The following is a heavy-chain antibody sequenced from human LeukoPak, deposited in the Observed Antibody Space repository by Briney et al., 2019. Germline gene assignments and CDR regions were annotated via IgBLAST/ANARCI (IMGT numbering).Heavy chain of an antibody. D-gene: IGHD1-7*01. V-gene: IGHV3-74*01. J-gene: IGHJ6*03. CDR1: GFTFTTYG. Sequence: GGSLRLSCSASGFTFTTYGMHWVRQAPGKGLVWVSRIMSDGRSTYADSVKGRFTISRDTAKNTLYLQMNSLRAEDTAVYYCARETTPDFYYYYMDVWDKGTTVTVSS. CDR2: IMSDGRST. CDR3: ARETTPDFYYYYMDV.